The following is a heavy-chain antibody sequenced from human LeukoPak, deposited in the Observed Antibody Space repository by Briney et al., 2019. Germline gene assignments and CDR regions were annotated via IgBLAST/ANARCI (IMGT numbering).Heavy chain of an antibody. CDR3: AELGITMIGGV. D-gene: IGHD3-10*02. CDR1: GFTFSSYS. Sequence: GGSLRLSCAASGFTFSSYSMNWVRQAPGKGLEWVSSISTSSSYIYYADSVKGRFTISRDNAKNSLYLQMNSLRAEDTSVYYCAELGITMIGGVWGKGTTVTISS. V-gene: IGHV3-21*01. CDR2: ISTSSSYI. J-gene: IGHJ6*04.